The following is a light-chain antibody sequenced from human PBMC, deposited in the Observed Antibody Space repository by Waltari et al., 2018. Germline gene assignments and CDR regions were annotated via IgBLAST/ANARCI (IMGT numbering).Light chain of an antibody. J-gene: IGKJ1*01. Sequence: DVVMTQSPLSLPVTLGQPASISCKSSQSLVHSDGKTYLNWFQQRPGQSPRRLIYKVSNRDSGVPDRFSGSGSGTDFTLKISWVEAEDVGVYYCMQGTHWPPWTFGQGTKVEIK. CDR2: KVS. CDR3: MQGTHWPPWT. CDR1: QSLVHSDGKTY. V-gene: IGKV2-30*02.